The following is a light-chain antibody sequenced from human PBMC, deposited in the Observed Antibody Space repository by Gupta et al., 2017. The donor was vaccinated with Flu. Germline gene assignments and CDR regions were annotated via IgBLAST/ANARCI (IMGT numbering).Light chain of an antibody. CDR3: RSDGGSDNLWV. Sequence: VTRSCNGTSRGVGGNNDVAWYQRQTGKVAMLIIYAVTERPSGGPARFSGSKSGNTASQTVAGLQAEDEADYFCRSDGGSDNLWVFGGGTKLTVL. J-gene: IGLJ3*02. CDR1: SRGVGGNND. V-gene: IGLV2-8*01. CDR2: AVT.